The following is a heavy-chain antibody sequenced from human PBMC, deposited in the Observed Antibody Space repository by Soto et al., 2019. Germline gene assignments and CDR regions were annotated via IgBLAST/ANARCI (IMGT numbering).Heavy chain of an antibody. Sequence: GGSLRLSCAASGFTFSSYAMSWVRQAPGKGLEWVSAISGSGGSTYYADSVKGRFTTSRDNSKNTLYLQMNSLRAEDTAVYYCAKDVAVAPETIFDYWGQGTLVTVSS. V-gene: IGHV3-23*01. D-gene: IGHD6-19*01. J-gene: IGHJ4*02. CDR2: ISGSGGST. CDR3: AKDVAVAPETIFDY. CDR1: GFTFSSYA.